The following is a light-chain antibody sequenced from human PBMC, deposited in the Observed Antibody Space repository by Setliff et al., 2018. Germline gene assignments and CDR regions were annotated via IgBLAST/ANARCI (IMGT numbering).Light chain of an antibody. CDR3: MVSYSAARV. Sequence: QAVVTQAPSLTVSPGGTVTLTCGSSTGAVTSNHHPYWFQQKPGQAPRTLIYDTSNKHSWTPARFSGSLLGGKAALTLSGAQPEDEADYYCMVSYSAARVLGGGTKVTVL. CDR2: DTS. J-gene: IGLJ3*02. CDR1: TGAVTSNHH. V-gene: IGLV7-46*01.